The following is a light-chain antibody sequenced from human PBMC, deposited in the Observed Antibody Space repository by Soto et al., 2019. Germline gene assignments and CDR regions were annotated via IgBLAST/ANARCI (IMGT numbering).Light chain of an antibody. Sequence: EIVLTQSPATLSLSPGERATLSCRASQSVTKSLAWYQQKPGQAPRLLIFATSHRATDIPTRFSGSGSETDFTLTISSLEPEDFAVYYCQQRSDWPPSLTCGGGTKVEIK. CDR3: QQRSDWPPSLT. CDR2: ATS. J-gene: IGKJ4*01. CDR1: QSVTKS. V-gene: IGKV3-11*01.